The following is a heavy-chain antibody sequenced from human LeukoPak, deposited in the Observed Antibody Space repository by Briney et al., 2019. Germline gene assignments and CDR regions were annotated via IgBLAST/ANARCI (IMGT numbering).Heavy chain of an antibody. D-gene: IGHD3-3*01. CDR3: ARRGAYYDFWSGSSNFV. J-gene: IGHJ4*02. CDR1: GFTFSSYS. CDR2: ISSSSSTI. V-gene: IGHV3-48*01. Sequence: GGSLRLSCAASGFTFSSYSMNWVGQAPGKGREGVAYISSSSSTIYYADSVKGRFTISRDNAKNSLYLQMNSLRAEDTAVYYCARRGAYYDFWSGSSNFVWGQGTLVTVSS.